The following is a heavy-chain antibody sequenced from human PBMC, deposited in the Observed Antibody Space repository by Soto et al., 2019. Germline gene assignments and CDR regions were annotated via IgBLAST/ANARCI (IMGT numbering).Heavy chain of an antibody. CDR2: VSHDGRNT. CDR3: AKGGRQWLVTSDFNY. D-gene: IGHD6-19*01. Sequence: VQLVESGGGVVQPGRSLRLSCAASGFTFSDYAMHWVRQAPGKGLEWVAVVSHDGRNTHYADSVKGRFNISRDSSKNTVSLEMTSVRAEDKAVYYCAKGGRQWLVTSDFNYWGQGALVTVSS. CDR1: GFTFSDYA. V-gene: IGHV3-30*18. J-gene: IGHJ4*02.